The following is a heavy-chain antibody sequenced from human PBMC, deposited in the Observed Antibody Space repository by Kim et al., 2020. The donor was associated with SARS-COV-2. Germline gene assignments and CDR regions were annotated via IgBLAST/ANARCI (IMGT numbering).Heavy chain of an antibody. D-gene: IGHD2-15*01. CDR1: GGTFSSYA. J-gene: IGHJ5*02. CDR2: IIPIFGTA. V-gene: IGHV1-69*13. CDR3: ARAGEISQERGTLKGYCSGGSCYLGWFDP. Sequence: SVKVSCKASGGTFSSYAISWVRQAPGQGLEWMGGIIPIFGTANYAQKFQGRVTITADESTSTAYMELSSLRSEDTAVYYCARAGEISQERGTLKGYCSGGSCYLGWFDPWGQGTLVTVSS.